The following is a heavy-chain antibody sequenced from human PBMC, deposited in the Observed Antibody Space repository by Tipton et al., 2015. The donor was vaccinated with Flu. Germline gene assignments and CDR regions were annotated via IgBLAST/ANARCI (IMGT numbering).Heavy chain of an antibody. CDR1: GFTFSDYY. V-gene: IGHV3-11*01. CDR2: LSDSGSTI. CDR3: ARDHPPSITVLGEITDYFGMDL. Sequence: GSLRLSCAASGFTFSDYYMSWIRQVPGKGLEWLSHLSDSGSTINYADSVKGRFTISRDNAKNSLYLQMNSLRAEDTAVYYCARDHPPSITVLGEITDYFGMDLWGQGTTVTVSS. J-gene: IGHJ6*02. D-gene: IGHD3-3*01.